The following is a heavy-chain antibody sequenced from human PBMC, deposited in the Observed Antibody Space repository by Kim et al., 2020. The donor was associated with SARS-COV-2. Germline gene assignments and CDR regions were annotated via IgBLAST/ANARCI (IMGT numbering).Heavy chain of an antibody. Sequence: ASVKVSCKASGYTLNDNHINWVRQAPGQGLEWMGRINPNSGGTNYAQKFQGRVTMTRDTSISTAYMELRSLRSDDTAVYYCTTSAVSDVDYWGQGTLVTVSS. V-gene: IGHV1-2*06. D-gene: IGHD6-19*01. J-gene: IGHJ4*02. CDR2: INPNSGGT. CDR3: TTSAVSDVDY. CDR1: GYTLNDNH.